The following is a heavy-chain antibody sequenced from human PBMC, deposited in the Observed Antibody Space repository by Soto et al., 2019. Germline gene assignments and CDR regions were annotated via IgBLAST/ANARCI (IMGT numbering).Heavy chain of an antibody. CDR3: ARGGSSDCQLPFDF. CDR1: GGSFSGYF. CDR2: VNHTGRN. V-gene: IGHV4-34*01. D-gene: IGHD6-19*01. J-gene: IGHJ3*01. Sequence: LSLTCAVYGGSFSGYFWNWIRQTPGKGLEWIGIVNHTGRNNYNPSLKSRVTISLDMSKNQIFLKLASLTAADTAVYYCARGGSSDCQLPFDFWGQGTMVTVSS.